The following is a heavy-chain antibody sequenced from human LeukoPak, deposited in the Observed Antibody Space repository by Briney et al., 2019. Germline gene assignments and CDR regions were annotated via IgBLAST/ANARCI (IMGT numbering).Heavy chain of an antibody. CDR3: ATNSSSRGGFDY. CDR2: ISGSGGST. V-gene: IGHV3-23*01. D-gene: IGHD6-6*01. CDR1: GFTFSSYG. J-gene: IGHJ4*02. Sequence: PGGSLRLSCAASGFTFSSYGMNWVRQAPGKGLEWVSAISGSGGSTYYADSVKGRFTISRDNSKNTLYLQMNSLRAEDTAVYYCATNSSSRGGFDYWGQGTLVTVSS.